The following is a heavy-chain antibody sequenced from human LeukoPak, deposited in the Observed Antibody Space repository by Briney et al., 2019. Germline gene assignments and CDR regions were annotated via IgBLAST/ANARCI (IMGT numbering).Heavy chain of an antibody. J-gene: IGHJ4*02. V-gene: IGHV3-9*03. CDR2: ISWNSGSI. CDR3: AKGGAIAVAGPISGY. Sequence: GGSLRLSCTASGFTFGDYAMHWVRQAPGKGLEWVSGISWNSGSIGYADSVKGRFTISRDNAKNSLYLQMNSLRAEDMALYYCAKGGAIAVAGPISGYWGQGTLVTVSS. CDR1: GFTFGDYA. D-gene: IGHD6-19*01.